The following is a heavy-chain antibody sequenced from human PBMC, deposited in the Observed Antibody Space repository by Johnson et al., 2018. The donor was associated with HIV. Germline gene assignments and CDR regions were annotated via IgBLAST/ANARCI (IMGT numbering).Heavy chain of an antibody. CDR1: GFIFSGFG. J-gene: IGHJ3*02. Sequence: QVQLVESGGGVVQPGRSLRLSCAASGFIFSGFGLHWVRQAPGKGLEWVASISYDGSNKYYADSVKGRFTISRDNSKNTLYLQMNSLRAEDTAVYYCASGQNAFDIWGQGTMVTVSS. V-gene: IGHV3-30-3*01. CDR2: ISYDGSNK. CDR3: ASGQNAFDI.